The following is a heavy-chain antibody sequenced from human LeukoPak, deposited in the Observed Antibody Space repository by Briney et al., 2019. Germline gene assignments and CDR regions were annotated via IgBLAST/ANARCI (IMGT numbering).Heavy chain of an antibody. V-gene: IGHV3-7*01. Sequence: GGSLGLSCAAFGFTFNNYWMSWVRQAPGKGLEWVANINQDGSGKHYVDSVKGRFTISRDNAKNSLYLQMSSLRAEDTAVYFCAKASIAGAIGVLDYWGQGTLVTVSS. CDR2: INQDGSGK. J-gene: IGHJ4*02. D-gene: IGHD1-26*01. CDR1: GFTFNNYW. CDR3: AKASIAGAIGVLDY.